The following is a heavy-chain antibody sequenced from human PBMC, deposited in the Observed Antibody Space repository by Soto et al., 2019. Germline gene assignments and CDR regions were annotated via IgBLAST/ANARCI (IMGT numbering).Heavy chain of an antibody. CDR3: AGEFSDHAGY. D-gene: IGHD2-21*02. CDR2: MNPNNGDT. Sequence: QVQLVQSGAEVKKPGASVKVSRKASGYPFTTYDINWLRQAAGQGLEWMGWMNPNNGDTAYAQKFQGRVTMTRDTSKNKAYMEATSLRTEDTAVDHCAGEFSDHAGYRGQGTPVTVSS. J-gene: IGHJ4*02. V-gene: IGHV1-8*01. CDR1: GYPFTTYD.